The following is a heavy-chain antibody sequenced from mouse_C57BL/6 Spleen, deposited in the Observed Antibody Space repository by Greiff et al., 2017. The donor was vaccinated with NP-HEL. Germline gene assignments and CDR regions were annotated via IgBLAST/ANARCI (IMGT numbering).Heavy chain of an antibody. CDR2: IDPETGGT. J-gene: IGHJ2*01. CDR3: TKGRTTVVATHFDY. CDR1: GYTFTDYE. V-gene: IGHV1-15*01. D-gene: IGHD1-1*01. Sequence: QVQLKESGAELVRPGASVTLSCKASGYTFTDYEMHWVKQTPVHGLEWIGAIDPETGGTAYNQKFKGKAILTADKSSSTAYMELRSLTSEDSAVYYCTKGRTTVVATHFDYWGQGTTLTVSS.